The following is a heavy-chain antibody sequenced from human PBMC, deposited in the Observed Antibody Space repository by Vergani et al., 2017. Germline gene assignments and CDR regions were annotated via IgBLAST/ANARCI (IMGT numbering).Heavy chain of an antibody. J-gene: IGHJ6*03. CDR3: ARVNTETNGHLYYYYYMDV. V-gene: IGHV4-34*01. Sequence: QVQLQQWGGGLLKPSETLSLTCVVNGGSFTSYHWTWIRQSPGEGLECVGDIDHTGRPDYNPSLKSQLTMSVAKSRNQFSLTLNSVTATDTAIYFCARVNTETNGHLYYYYYMDVWGQGTAVTVS. CDR2: IDHTGRP. D-gene: IGHD4-11*01. CDR1: GGSFTSYH.